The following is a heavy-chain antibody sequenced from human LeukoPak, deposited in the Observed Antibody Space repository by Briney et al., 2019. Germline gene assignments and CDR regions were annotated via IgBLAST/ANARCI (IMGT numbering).Heavy chain of an antibody. J-gene: IGHJ3*02. CDR3: ARDAGYLAAFDI. CDR1: VGSISSFY. V-gene: IGHV4-59*01. D-gene: IGHD3-9*01. CDR2: IYYSGST. Sequence: SETLSLTCTGSVGSISSFYWSWIRQPPGKGLEWIGYIYYSGSTNYNPSLKSRVTISVDTSKNQFSLKLSSVTAADTAVYYCARDAGYLAAFDIWGQGTMVTVSS.